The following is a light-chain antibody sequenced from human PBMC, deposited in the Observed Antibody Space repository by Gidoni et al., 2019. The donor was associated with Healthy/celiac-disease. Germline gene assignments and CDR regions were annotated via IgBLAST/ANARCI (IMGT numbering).Light chain of an antibody. J-gene: IGKJ1*01. V-gene: IGKV1-39*01. CDR1: QNIRSY. CDR3: QQSYRWT. Sequence: DIHMTQSPSTLSASVADRVTITCRASQNIRSYLNWYQQKPGKAPKLLIYAASSLQSGVPSRFSGSGSGTDFTLTISSLQPEDFATYYCQQSYRWTFXXXTKVEIK. CDR2: AAS.